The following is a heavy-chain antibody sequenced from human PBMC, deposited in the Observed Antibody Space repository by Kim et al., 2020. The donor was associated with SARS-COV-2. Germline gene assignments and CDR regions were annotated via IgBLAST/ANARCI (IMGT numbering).Heavy chain of an antibody. CDR3: ARVGMGNSGGMDV. Sequence: YAQKFQGRVTMTRDTSISTAYMELSRLGSDDTAVYYCARVGMGNSGGMDVWGQGTTVTVSS. V-gene: IGHV1-2*02. D-gene: IGHD4-4*01. J-gene: IGHJ6*02.